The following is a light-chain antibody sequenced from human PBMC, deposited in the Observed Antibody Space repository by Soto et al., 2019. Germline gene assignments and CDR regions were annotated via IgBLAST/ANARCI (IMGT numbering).Light chain of an antibody. CDR1: QGISTS. Sequence: DIPMTQSPSSLSASVGDRVTITCRTSQGISTSLSWFQQKPGEAPRLLMYSASSLPSGVPSRFIGSGSGTDVTLTCSSLQPAYFATYCCQQNYSPPLSYGGGTKVEV. CDR2: SAS. V-gene: IGKV1-39*01. CDR3: QQNYSPPLS. J-gene: IGKJ4*01.